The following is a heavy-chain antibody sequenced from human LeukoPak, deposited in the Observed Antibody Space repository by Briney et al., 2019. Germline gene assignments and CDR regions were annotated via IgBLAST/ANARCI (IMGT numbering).Heavy chain of an antibody. V-gene: IGHV3-74*01. J-gene: IGHJ4*02. CDR1: GFTFSSYW. CDR3: GNPRDPRGY. Sequence: GGSLRLSCAASGFTFSSYWMHWVRQAPGKGLVWVSRISTDGSTTSYADSVKGRFTISRDNAKNTLYLQMNSLRAEDTAVYYCGNPRDPRGYWGPGTLVIVSS. D-gene: IGHD3-10*01. CDR2: ISTDGSTT.